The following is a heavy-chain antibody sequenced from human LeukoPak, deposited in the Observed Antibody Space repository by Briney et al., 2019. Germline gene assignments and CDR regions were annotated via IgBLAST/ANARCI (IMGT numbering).Heavy chain of an antibody. D-gene: IGHD2-2*02. CDR3: ARSVVVPAAID. Sequence: GGSLRLSCAASGFTFSSYAMSWVRQAPGKGLEWVSAISGSGGSTYYADSVKGRFTISRDNSKNTLYLQMNSLRAEDTAAYYCARSVVVPAAIDWGQGTLVTVSS. J-gene: IGHJ4*02. CDR2: ISGSGGST. CDR1: GFTFSSYA. V-gene: IGHV3-23*01.